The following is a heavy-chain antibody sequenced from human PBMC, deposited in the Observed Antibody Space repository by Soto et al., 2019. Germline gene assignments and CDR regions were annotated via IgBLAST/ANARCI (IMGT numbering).Heavy chain of an antibody. V-gene: IGHV1-69*06. J-gene: IGHJ5*01. CDR3: VRSYSDSSGAWDMDS. Sequence: QVRLVQSGAEVKKAGSSVKVSCKASGDTFSSDAVTWVRQAPGQGLEWMGGVSRIFTKANYAQKFQGRATITVDKSTSTVDLELHRLKSADTAMYYSVRSYSDSSGAWDMDSWGQGTTVTV. D-gene: IGHD3-22*01. CDR1: GDTFSSDA. CDR2: VSRIFTKA.